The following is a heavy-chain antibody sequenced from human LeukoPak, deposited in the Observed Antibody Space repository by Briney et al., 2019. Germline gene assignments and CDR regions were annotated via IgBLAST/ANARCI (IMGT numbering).Heavy chain of an antibody. J-gene: IGHJ4*02. Sequence: GGSLRLSCAGSGFTFSSYSMNWVRQAPGKGLEWVSSISSSSSYIYYADSVKGRFTISRDNARNSLYLQMNSLRAEDTALYYCARVSADYVWGSYRNVFDYWGQGTLVTVSS. V-gene: IGHV3-21*04. D-gene: IGHD3-16*02. CDR2: ISSSSSYI. CDR1: GFTFSSYS. CDR3: ARVSADYVWGSYRNVFDY.